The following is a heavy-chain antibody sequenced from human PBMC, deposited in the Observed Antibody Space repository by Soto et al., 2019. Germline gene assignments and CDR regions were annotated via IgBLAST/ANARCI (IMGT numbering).Heavy chain of an antibody. V-gene: IGHV1-24*01. CDR3: ATDLRDYDWGSYRNDWFAP. D-gene: IGHD3-16*02. J-gene: IGHJ5*02. CDR2: FDPEDGET. CDR1: GYTLTELS. Sequence: ASVKVSCKVSGYTLTELSMHWVRQAPGKGLEWMGGFDPEDGETIYAQKFQGRVTMTEDTSTDTAYMELSSLRSEDTAVYYCATDLRDYDWGSYRNDWFAPWGQRTLVTVSS.